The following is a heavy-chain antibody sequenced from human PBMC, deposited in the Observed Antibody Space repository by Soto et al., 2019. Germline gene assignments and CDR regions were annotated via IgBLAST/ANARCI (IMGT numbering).Heavy chain of an antibody. D-gene: IGHD3-22*01. CDR2: ISSSSSYI. Sequence: GGSLRLSCAASGFTFSSYSMNWVRQAPGKGLEWVSSISSSSSYIYYADSVKGRFTISRDNAKNSLYLQMNSLRAEDTAVYYCARDLGYYDNGGRRSAFDIWGQGTMVTVSS. V-gene: IGHV3-21*01. CDR1: GFTFSSYS. CDR3: ARDLGYYDNGGRRSAFDI. J-gene: IGHJ3*02.